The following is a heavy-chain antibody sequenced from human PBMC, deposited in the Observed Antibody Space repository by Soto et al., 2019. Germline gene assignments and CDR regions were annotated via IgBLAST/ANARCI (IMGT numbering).Heavy chain of an antibody. CDR3: ARHRDYPNGIAVADPDY. CDR2: IYYSGST. Sequence: NPSETLSLTCTVSGGSISSSSYYWGWIRQPPGKGLEWIGRIYYSGSTYYNPSLKSRVTISVDTSKNQFSLKPSSVTAADTAVYYCARHRDYPNGIAVADPDYWGQGTLVTVSS. J-gene: IGHJ4*02. D-gene: IGHD6-19*01. V-gene: IGHV4-39*01. CDR1: GGSISSSSYY.